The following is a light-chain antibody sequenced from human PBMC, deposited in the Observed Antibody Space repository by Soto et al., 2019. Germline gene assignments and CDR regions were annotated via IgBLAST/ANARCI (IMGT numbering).Light chain of an antibody. CDR2: AAS. V-gene: IGKV1-39*01. J-gene: IGKJ4*01. Sequence: DIQITQSPSSLSASVGDRVTITCRASQSISSYLNWYQQKPGKAPKLLIYAASSLQSGVPSRLSGSGSGTDFTLTISSLQPEYFATYYCQQCYRTPPTFGGGTKVGIK. CDR3: QQCYRTPPT. CDR1: QSISSY.